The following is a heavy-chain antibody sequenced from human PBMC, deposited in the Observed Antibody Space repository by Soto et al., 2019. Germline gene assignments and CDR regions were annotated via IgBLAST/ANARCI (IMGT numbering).Heavy chain of an antibody. J-gene: IGHJ5*02. D-gene: IGHD4-17*01. CDR1: GGSISSYY. V-gene: IGHV4-59*01. Sequence: QVQLQESGPGLVKPSETLSLTCTVSGGSISSYYWSWIRQPPGKGLEWIGYIYYSGSTNYNPSLISRVTLSVDTSKNPFSRKLSSVTAADTAVYYCARGWLTTGGNWFDPWGQGTLVTVSS. CDR3: ARGWLTTGGNWFDP. CDR2: IYYSGST.